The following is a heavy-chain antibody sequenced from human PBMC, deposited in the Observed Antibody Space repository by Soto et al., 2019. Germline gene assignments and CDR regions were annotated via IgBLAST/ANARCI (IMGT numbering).Heavy chain of an antibody. Sequence: GESLKISCKGSGYSFTSYWIGWVRQMPGKGLEWMGIIYPGDSDTRYSPSFQGQVTISADKSISTAYLQWSSLKASDTAMYYCARFCSGGSGYSSSYYGMDVWGQGTTVTVSS. V-gene: IGHV5-51*01. CDR2: IYPGDSDT. J-gene: IGHJ6*02. CDR3: ARFCSGGSGYSSSYYGMDV. D-gene: IGHD2-15*01. CDR1: GYSFTSYW.